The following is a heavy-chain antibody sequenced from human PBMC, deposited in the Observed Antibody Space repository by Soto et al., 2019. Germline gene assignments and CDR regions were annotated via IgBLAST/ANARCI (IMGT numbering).Heavy chain of an antibody. Sequence: GGSLRLSCAASGFTFSAYDMHWVRQTTGKGLEWVSAVGAADDPYYLGSVKGRFTISRENAKNSLYLQMNSLRAEDTAVYYCATAYSRNPQSRADYYFAMDVWGQGTTVTVSS. J-gene: IGHJ6*02. CDR1: GFTFSAYD. CDR3: ATAYSRNPQSRADYYFAMDV. CDR2: VGAADDP. D-gene: IGHD2-15*01. V-gene: IGHV3-13*05.